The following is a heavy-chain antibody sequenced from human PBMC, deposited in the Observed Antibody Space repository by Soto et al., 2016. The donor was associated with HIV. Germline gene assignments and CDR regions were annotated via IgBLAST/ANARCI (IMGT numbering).Heavy chain of an antibody. D-gene: IGHD3-10*01. Sequence: QVQLVQSGAEVKKPGSSVKVSCKASGGTFSSYAISWVRQAPGQGLEWMGGIIPIFGTANYAQKFQGRVTITADESTSTAYMELSSLRSEDTAVYYCARATYYYGSGTYDAFDYLGPRDNGHRLF. CDR3: ARATYYYGSGTYDAFDY. CDR2: IIPIFGTA. V-gene: IGHV1-69*13. J-gene: IGHJ3*02. CDR1: GGTFSSYA.